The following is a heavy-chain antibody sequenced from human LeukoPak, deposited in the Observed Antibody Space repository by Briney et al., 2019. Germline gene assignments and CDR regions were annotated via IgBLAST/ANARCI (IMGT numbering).Heavy chain of an antibody. V-gene: IGHV1-2*02. Sequence: ASVKVSCKASGNTFTDYYMHWVRQAPGQGLEWMGWINPHSGGTKYAQKFQGRVTMTTDTSTSTAYMELRSLRSDDTAVYYCARDLLIPMIVVKKGVHYFDYWGQGTLVTVSS. CDR2: INPHSGGT. CDR3: ARDLLIPMIVVKKGVHYFDY. CDR1: GNTFTDYY. D-gene: IGHD3-22*01. J-gene: IGHJ4*02.